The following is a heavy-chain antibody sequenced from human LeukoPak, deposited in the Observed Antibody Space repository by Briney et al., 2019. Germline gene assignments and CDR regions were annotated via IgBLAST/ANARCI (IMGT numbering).Heavy chain of an antibody. D-gene: IGHD2-15*01. CDR3: ATPYCSGGSCYSYPAY. CDR2: INHSEST. V-gene: IGHV4-34*01. Sequence: KPSETLSLTCAVYGGSFSGYYWSWIRQPPGKGLEWIGEINHSESTNHNPSLKSRVTISVDTSKNQFSLKLSSVTAADTAVYYCATPYCSGGSCYSYPAYWGQGTLVTVSS. J-gene: IGHJ4*02. CDR1: GGSFSGYY.